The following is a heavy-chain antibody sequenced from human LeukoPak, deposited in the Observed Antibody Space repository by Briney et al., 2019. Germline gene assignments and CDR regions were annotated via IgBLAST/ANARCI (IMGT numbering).Heavy chain of an antibody. CDR3: ARDSDYYDSSGYSD. CDR2: IYYSGST. J-gene: IGHJ4*02. CDR1: GGSISSYY. V-gene: IGHV4-59*12. D-gene: IGHD3-22*01. Sequence: SETLSLTCTVSGGSISSYYWSWIRQPPGKGLEWIGYIYYSGSTNYNPPLKSRVTISVDTSKNQFSLKLSSVTAADTAVYYCARDSDYYDSSGYSDWGQGTLVTVSS.